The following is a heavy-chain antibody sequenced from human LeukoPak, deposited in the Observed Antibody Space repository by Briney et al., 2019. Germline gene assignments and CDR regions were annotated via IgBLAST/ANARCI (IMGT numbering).Heavy chain of an antibody. V-gene: IGHV5-51*01. CDR1: GYSFTSYW. Sequence: GESLQISSKASGYSFTSYWIGWVRQLPGKGREGMGIFYPDDADTRYSPSFKGPVTISADKSISTAYLQWSCLKASDTAMYYCARLADLNCSSYYYMDVGGRGPTVTVP. CDR2: FYPDDADT. CDR3: ARLADLNCSSYYYMDV. J-gene: IGHJ6*03.